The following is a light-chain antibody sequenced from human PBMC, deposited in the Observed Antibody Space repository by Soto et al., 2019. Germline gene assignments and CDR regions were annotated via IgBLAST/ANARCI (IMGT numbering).Light chain of an antibody. CDR2: GNI. J-gene: IGLJ1*01. Sequence: QSVLTQPPSVSGAPGQRVTISCTGSSSNIGAGYDVHWYQQRPGTAPKLLIFGNINRPSGVPDRFSGSKSGTSASLAITGLQSEDEDDYYCQSCESTLSARYVFGTGTKLTVL. CDR1: SSNIGAGYD. CDR3: QSCESTLSARYV. V-gene: IGLV1-40*01.